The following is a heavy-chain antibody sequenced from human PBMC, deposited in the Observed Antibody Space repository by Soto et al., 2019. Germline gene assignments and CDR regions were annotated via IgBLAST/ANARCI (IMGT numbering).Heavy chain of an antibody. CDR3: ERSFMVPVEFFDY. D-gene: IGHD3-10*01. CDR2: IYYSGST. CDR1: NGSLSSSY. V-gene: IGHV4-59*01. J-gene: IGHJ4*02. Sequence: NPSENLSLTCTVSNGSLSSSYWSWIRQSPGKGPEWIGNIYYSGSTNYNPSLKSRVTMSVDTSKNQFTLKLSSVTAADTGVYFCERSFMVPVEFFDYWVQGTPVTVSS.